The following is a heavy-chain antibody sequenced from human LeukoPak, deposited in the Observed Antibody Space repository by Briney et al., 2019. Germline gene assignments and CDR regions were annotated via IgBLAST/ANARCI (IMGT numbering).Heavy chain of an antibody. D-gene: IGHD3-9*01. CDR1: GFTFSSYG. CDR3: ARDFDQGGADYYFAY. J-gene: IGHJ4*02. V-gene: IGHV3-30*02. CDR2: IRNHGTDE. Sequence: GGSLRLSCAASGFTFSSYGMHWVRQAPGKGLEWVAFIRNHGTDEYYAESVRGRFTISRDNSKNTVFLQMNSLRIEDTAVYYCARDFDQGGADYYFAYWGQGPRSSSPQ.